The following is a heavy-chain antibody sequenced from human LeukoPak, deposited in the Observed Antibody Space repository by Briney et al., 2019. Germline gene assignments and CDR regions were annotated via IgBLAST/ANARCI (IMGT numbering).Heavy chain of an antibody. D-gene: IGHD3-22*01. CDR3: ARTLEVYYYDSSGYEDWFDP. J-gene: IGHJ5*02. V-gene: IGHV1-18*01. CDR2: IRVYNGNT. CDR1: GYTFTSYG. Sequence: ASVKVSCKASGYTFTSYGINWVRQAPGQGLEWMGWIRVYNGNTNYAQKLQGRVTMTTDTSTSIAYMELRSLRSDDTAVYYCARTLEVYYYDSSGYEDWFDPWGQGTLVTVSS.